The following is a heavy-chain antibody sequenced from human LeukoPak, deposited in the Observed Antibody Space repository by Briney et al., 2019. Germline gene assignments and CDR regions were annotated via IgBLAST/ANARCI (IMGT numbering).Heavy chain of an antibody. D-gene: IGHD3-22*01. V-gene: IGHV6-1*01. CDR1: GDSVSSNSAG. J-gene: IGHJ3*02. CDR2: TYYRSKWYI. CDR3: ARARNYYDSSDYYYEGDAFDI. Sequence: SQTLSLTCAISGDSVSSNSAGWNWIRQSPSRGLEWLGRTYYRSKWYIDYAISVNSRITINPDTSKNQFSLKLSSVTAADTAVYFCARARNYYDSSDYYYEGDAFDIWGQGTMVTVSS.